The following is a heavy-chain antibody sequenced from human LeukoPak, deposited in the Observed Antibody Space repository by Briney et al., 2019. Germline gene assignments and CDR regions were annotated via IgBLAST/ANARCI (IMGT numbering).Heavy chain of an antibody. J-gene: IGHJ4*02. CDR1: GFTFDNYA. CDR3: AKWSRTAVAGPLGYFDY. V-gene: IGHV3-23*01. CDR2: ISGGGGST. Sequence: PGGSLRLSCAASGFTFDNYAMHWVRQAPGKGLEWVSLISGGGGSTYSADSVKGRFTISRDNSKNTLYVQMNSLRAEDTAVYYCAKWSRTAVAGPLGYFDYWGQGTLVIVSS. D-gene: IGHD6-19*01.